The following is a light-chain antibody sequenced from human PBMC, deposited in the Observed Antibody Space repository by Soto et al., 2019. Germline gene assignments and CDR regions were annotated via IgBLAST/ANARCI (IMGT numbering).Light chain of an antibody. V-gene: IGKV3-15*01. J-gene: IGKJ4*01. Sequence: EIVMTQSPATLSVSPGEGATLSCRASQGVTTNLAWYQQKPGQAPRLLIYGASTRATGIPARFSGSGSGTEFTLTFSSLQSEDFAVYYCQQYNYWPPLTFGGGTKVEIK. CDR1: QGVTTN. CDR3: QQYNYWPPLT. CDR2: GAS.